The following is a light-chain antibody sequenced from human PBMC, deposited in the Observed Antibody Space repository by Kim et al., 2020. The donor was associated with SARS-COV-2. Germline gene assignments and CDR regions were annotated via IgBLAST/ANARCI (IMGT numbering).Light chain of an antibody. CDR2: GAS. CDR1: QSVSTSY. CDR3: QQHGRSSIT. Sequence: EIVLTQSPGTLSLPPGERAILSCRASQSVSTSYLAWYQQKPGQAPRLLIYGASNRATGIPDRFSGSGSGTDFTLTISRLEPVEFAVYFCQQHGRSSITFGQGTRLEIK. V-gene: IGKV3-20*01. J-gene: IGKJ5*01.